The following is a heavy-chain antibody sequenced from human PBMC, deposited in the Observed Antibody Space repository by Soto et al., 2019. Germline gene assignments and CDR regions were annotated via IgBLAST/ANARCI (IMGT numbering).Heavy chain of an antibody. CDR2: INSDGIST. V-gene: IGHV3-74*01. Sequence: RASVKVSCAASGFTFSRYWMHWVRQAPGKGLVWVSRINSDGISTRYADSVKGRFTISRDNAKNTLYLQMNSLRAEDTALYYCARVGVDTPMVDGGYYYYGMDVWGQGTTVTVSS. D-gene: IGHD5-18*01. J-gene: IGHJ6*02. CDR3: ARVGVDTPMVDGGYYYYGMDV. CDR1: GFTFSRYW.